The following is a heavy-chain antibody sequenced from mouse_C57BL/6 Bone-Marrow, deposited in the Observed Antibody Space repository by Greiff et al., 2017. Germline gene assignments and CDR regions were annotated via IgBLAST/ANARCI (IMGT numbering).Heavy chain of an antibody. CDR2: IFPGSGST. CDR1: GYTFTDYY. J-gene: IGHJ1*03. V-gene: IGHV1-75*01. Sequence: VQLQQSGPELVKPGASVKISCKASGYTFTDYYINWVKQRPGQGLEWIGWIFPGSGSTYYNEKFKGKATLTVDKSSSTAYMLLSSLTSEDSAVYFCARSTTVPATGYFDVWGTGTTVTVSS. D-gene: IGHD1-1*01. CDR3: ARSTTVPATGYFDV.